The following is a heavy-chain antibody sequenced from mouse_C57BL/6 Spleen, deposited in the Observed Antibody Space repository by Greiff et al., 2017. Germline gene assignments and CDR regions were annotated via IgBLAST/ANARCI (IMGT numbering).Heavy chain of an antibody. Sequence: VMLVESGPGLVAPSQSLSITCTVSGFSLTSYGVHWVRQPPGKGLEWLVVIWSDGSTTYNSALKSRLSISKDNSKSQVFLKMNSLQTDDTAMYYCARHYDGYYGDWYFDVWGTGTTVTVSS. CDR1: GFSLTSYG. D-gene: IGHD2-3*01. V-gene: IGHV2-6-1*01. J-gene: IGHJ1*03. CDR3: ARHYDGYYGDWYFDV. CDR2: IWSDGST.